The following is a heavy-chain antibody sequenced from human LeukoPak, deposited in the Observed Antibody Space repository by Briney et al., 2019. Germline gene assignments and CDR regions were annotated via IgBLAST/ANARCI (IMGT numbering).Heavy chain of an antibody. CDR3: AKGKNTGSYLSHVDY. D-gene: IGHD3-10*01. V-gene: IGHV3-43*01. CDR1: GFTFDDYT. J-gene: IGHJ4*02. CDR2: ITWDGGST. Sequence: PGGSLRLSCAASGFTFDDYTMHWVSQAPGKGLEWVSLITWDGGSTYYADSVKGRFTISRDNSKNSLYLQMNSLRTEDTALYYCAKGKNTGSYLSHVDYWGQGTLVTVSS.